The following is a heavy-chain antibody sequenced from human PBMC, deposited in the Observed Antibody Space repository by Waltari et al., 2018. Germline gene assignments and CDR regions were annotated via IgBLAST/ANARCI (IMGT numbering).Heavy chain of an antibody. Sequence: QLQLQELGPGLVNPSETLLLTCTVSGGSISTKTYYWGWIRQPPGKGLEGIGSFYYSWITYYTPSLKSRVHISVDSSKNQFSLKLTSVTAADTALYYCARHQVYXGDDRCYPPFDHWGQGTLVNVSS. CDR1: GGSISTKTYY. CDR2: FYYSWIT. J-gene: IGHJ4*02. CDR3: ARHQVYXGDDRCYPPFDH. D-gene: IGHD2-21*01. V-gene: IGHV4-39*01.